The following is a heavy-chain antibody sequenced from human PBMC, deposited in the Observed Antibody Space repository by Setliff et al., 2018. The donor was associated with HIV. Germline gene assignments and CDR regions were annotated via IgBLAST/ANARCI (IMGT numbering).Heavy chain of an antibody. D-gene: IGHD2-2*02. CDR2: ISYSGGT. J-gene: IGHJ4*02. CDR1: GGSISSGGYY. CDR3: ARVPSIETILFDS. Sequence: SETLSLTCTVSGGSISSGGYYWSWIRQHPGKGLEWIGYISYSGGTYYKPSLKSRVTISVDTSKNQLSLKLSSVTAADTAVYYCARVPSIETILFDSWGLGTLVTISS. V-gene: IGHV4-31*03.